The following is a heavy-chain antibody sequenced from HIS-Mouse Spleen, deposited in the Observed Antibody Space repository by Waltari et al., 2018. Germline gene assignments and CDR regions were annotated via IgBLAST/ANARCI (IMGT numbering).Heavy chain of an antibody. V-gene: IGHV3-21*01. CDR1: GFTFSSYS. CDR2: IMSSSSYI. J-gene: IGHJ5*02. Sequence: EVQLVESGGGLVKPGGSLRLSCAASGFTFSSYSMNWVRQAPGKGLELVSSIMSSSSYIYYADSVKGRFTISRDNAKNSLYRQMNSLRAEDTAVYYCARGSWNWFDPWGQGTLVTVSS. CDR3: ARGSWNWFDP. D-gene: IGHD2-15*01.